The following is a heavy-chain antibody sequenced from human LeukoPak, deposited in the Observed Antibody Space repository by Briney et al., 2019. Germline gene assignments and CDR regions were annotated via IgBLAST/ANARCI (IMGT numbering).Heavy chain of an antibody. CDR2: ISGGGERT. CDR1: GIVFSNTA. CDR3: GKDGGQYSSGPEFDP. D-gene: IGHD6-19*01. Sequence: PGGSLRPSCAASGIVFSNTAMNWARQSPGRGLEWVSAISGGGERTFYADSVKGRFSISRDNSKNMLYLQMNSLRADDTAIYYCGKDGGQYSSGPEFDPRGQGALVTVSS. J-gene: IGHJ5*02. V-gene: IGHV3-23*01.